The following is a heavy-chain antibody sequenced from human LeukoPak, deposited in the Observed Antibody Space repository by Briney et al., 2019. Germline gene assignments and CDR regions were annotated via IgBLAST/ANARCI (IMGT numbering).Heavy chain of an antibody. D-gene: IGHD3-10*01. CDR2: FDPEDGET. CDR3: ATRGGGFGELAY. J-gene: IGHJ4*02. V-gene: IGHV1-24*01. CDR1: GYTLTELS. Sequence: GASVKVSCKVSGYTLTELSMHWVRQAPGKGLEWMGGFDPEDGETIYAQKFQGRVTMTEDTSTDTAYMELSSLRSEDTAVYYCATRGGGFGELAYWGQGTLVTVSS.